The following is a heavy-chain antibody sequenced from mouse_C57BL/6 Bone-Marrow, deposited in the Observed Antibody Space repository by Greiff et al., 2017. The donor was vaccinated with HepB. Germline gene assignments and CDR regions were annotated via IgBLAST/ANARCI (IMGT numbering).Heavy chain of an antibody. D-gene: IGHD1-1*01. Sequence: EVKVVESGGGLVKPGGSLKLSCAASGFTFSSYAMSWVRQTPEKRLEWVATISDGGSYTYYPDNVKGRFTISRDNAKNNLYLQMSHLKSEDTAMYYCARENYGSSYDAMDYWGQGTSVTVSS. J-gene: IGHJ4*01. CDR3: ARENYGSSYDAMDY. CDR1: GFTFSSYA. V-gene: IGHV5-4*01. CDR2: ISDGGSYT.